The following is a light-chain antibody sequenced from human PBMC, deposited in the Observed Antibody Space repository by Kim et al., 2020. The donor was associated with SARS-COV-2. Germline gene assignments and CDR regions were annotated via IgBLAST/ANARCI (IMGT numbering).Light chain of an antibody. Sequence: PGERAILSCRASQTIGISLGWYQHKLGQAPRLLIYDAANRAAGIPDRFSGGGSGTDFTLTISSPEPEDFAIYYCQQRNNWPPAVTFGGGTKVDIK. V-gene: IGKV3-11*01. CDR3: QQRNNWPPAVT. CDR2: DAA. J-gene: IGKJ4*01. CDR1: QTIGIS.